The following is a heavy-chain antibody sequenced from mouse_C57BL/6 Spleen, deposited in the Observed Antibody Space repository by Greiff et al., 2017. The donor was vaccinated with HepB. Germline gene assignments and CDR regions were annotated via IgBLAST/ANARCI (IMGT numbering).Heavy chain of an antibody. CDR3: ATNWDVYYAMDY. CDR1: GFSLTSYG. D-gene: IGHD4-1*01. CDR2: IWSGGST. Sequence: QVQLQQSGPGLVQPSQSLSITCTVSGFSLTSYGVHWVRQSPGKGLEWLGVIWSGGSTDYNAAFISRLSISKDNSKSQVFFKMNSLQADDTAIYYCATNWDVYYAMDYWGQGTSVTVSS. V-gene: IGHV2-2*01. J-gene: IGHJ4*01.